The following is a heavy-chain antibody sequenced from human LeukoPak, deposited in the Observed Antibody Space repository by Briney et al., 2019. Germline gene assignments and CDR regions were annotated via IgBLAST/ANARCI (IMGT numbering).Heavy chain of an antibody. D-gene: IGHD5-18*01. CDR2: VYYSGDT. Sequence: SSETLSLTCTVSGDSVSGVYWSWIRQPPGKGLEWIGYVYYSGDTNYNPSLKSRVTMSLDTSKNQVSLRLSSVTAADTAVYYCARQRGYSYVSHWGQGTLVTVSS. J-gene: IGHJ4*02. CDR1: GDSVSGVY. V-gene: IGHV4-59*08. CDR3: ARQRGYSYVSH.